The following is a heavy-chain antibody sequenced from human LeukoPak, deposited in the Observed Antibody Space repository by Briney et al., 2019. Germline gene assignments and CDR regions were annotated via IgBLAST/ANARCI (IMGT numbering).Heavy chain of an antibody. CDR1: GYTFTGYY. V-gene: IGHV1-2*02. D-gene: IGHD6-19*01. Sequence: GASVKVSCKASGYTFTGYYLHWVRQAPGQGREWMGWINPNSGGTNYAQKFQGRVTMTRDTSISTAYMELSRLRSDDTAVYYCARRAVGYSSGWYSPYFDYWGQGTLVTVSS. CDR3: ARRAVGYSSGWYSPYFDY. J-gene: IGHJ4*02. CDR2: INPNSGGT.